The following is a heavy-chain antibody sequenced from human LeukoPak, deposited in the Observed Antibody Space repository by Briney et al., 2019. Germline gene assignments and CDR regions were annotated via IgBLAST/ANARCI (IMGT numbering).Heavy chain of an antibody. CDR2: ISGSGGST. V-gene: IGHV3-23*01. Sequence: PGGSLRLSCAASGFTFSSYAMSWVRQAPGKGLEWVSAISGSGGSTHYADSVKGRFTISRDNSKNTLYLQMNSLRAGDTAVYYCAKVIGYSYGSYYYGMDVWGQGTTVTVSS. CDR1: GFTFSSYA. J-gene: IGHJ6*02. D-gene: IGHD5-18*01. CDR3: AKVIGYSYGSYYYGMDV.